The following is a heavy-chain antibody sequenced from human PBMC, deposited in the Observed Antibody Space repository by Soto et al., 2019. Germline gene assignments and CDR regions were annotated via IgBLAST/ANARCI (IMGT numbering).Heavy chain of an antibody. V-gene: IGHV1-18*01. J-gene: IGHJ5*02. Sequence: ASVKVSCKASGYTFTSYGISWVRQAPGQGLEWMGWISAYNGNTNYAQKLQGRVTMTTDTSTSTAYMELRSLRSDDTAVYYCARDFSSSGWPVINWFGPWGQGTLVPVSS. CDR3: ARDFSSSGWPVINWFGP. CDR2: ISAYNGNT. CDR1: GYTFTSYG. D-gene: IGHD6-19*01.